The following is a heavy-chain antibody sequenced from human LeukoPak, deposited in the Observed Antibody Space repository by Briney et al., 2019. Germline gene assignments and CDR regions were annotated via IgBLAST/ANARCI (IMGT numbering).Heavy chain of an antibody. Sequence: KPSETLSLTCTVSGGSISSGSYYWSWIRQPAGKGLEWIGRIYTSGSTNYNPSLKSRVTISVDTSKNQFSLKLSSVTAADTAVYYCARARQYQLHPYWYFDLWGRGTLVTVSS. CDR3: ARARQYQLHPYWYFDL. V-gene: IGHV4-61*02. D-gene: IGHD2-2*01. CDR1: GGSISSGSYY. CDR2: IYTSGST. J-gene: IGHJ2*01.